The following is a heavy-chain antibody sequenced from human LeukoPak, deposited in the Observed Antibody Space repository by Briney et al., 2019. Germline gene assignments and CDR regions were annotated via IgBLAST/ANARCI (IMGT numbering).Heavy chain of an antibody. Sequence: SETLTLTCAVHGESFSAYFWSWIRQVPGKGLEWIGEIDHRGSSNYNPPLKSRATISVDTSKNHFSLSLTSVTAADTAVYYCATRSSTLAAARCFDDWGQGTVVTVSS. CDR3: ATRSSTLAAARCFDD. J-gene: IGHJ4*03. CDR2: IDHRGSS. CDR1: GESFSAYF. V-gene: IGHV4-34*01. D-gene: IGHD6-6*01.